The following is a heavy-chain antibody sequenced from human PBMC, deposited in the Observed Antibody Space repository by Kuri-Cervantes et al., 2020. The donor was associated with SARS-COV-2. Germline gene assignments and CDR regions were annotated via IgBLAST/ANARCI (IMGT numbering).Heavy chain of an antibody. CDR2: ISSSSSYI. V-gene: IGHV3-21*01. Sequence: PGGSLRLSCAASGFTFSSYSMNWVRQAPGKGLEWVSSISSSSSYIYYADSVKGRFTISRDNAKNSLYLQMNSLRAEDTAVYYCARDLQNYDFWSGYLVVDAFDIWGQGTMVTVSS. CDR3: ARDLQNYDFWSGYLVVDAFDI. D-gene: IGHD3-3*01. CDR1: GFTFSSYS. J-gene: IGHJ3*02.